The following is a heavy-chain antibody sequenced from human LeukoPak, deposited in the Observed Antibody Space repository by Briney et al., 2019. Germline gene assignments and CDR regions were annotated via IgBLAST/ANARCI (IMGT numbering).Heavy chain of an antibody. CDR3: ARGAIIAAPGDYYYGADV. V-gene: IGHV3-30*04. CDR2: ISSDGNNK. Sequence: GGSLRLSCAVSGFILRRYAMYWGRQAPGKGPEWVASISSDGNNKFYADSVKGRFTISRDNSKNSLLLEMNGLRVEDTAMYYCARGAIIAAPGDYYYGADVWGQGTAVTVSS. D-gene: IGHD2-15*01. CDR1: GFILRRYA. J-gene: IGHJ6*02.